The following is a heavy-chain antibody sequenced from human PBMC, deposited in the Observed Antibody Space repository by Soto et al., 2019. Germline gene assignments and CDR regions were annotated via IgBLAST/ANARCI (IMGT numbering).Heavy chain of an antibody. D-gene: IGHD3-3*01. CDR2: ISGSGGST. J-gene: IGHJ4*02. CDR1: GFTFSSYA. Sequence: PGGSLRLSCAASGFTFSSYAMSWVRQSPGKGLEWVSAISGSGGSTYYADSVKGRFTISRDNSKNTLYLQMNSLRAEDTAVYYCAKDITRSTIFGRFDYWGQGTLVTVSS. V-gene: IGHV3-23*01. CDR3: AKDITRSTIFGRFDY.